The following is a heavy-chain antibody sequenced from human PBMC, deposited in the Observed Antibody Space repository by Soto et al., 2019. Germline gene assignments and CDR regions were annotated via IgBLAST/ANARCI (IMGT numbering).Heavy chain of an antibody. CDR1: GGSFSCYY. D-gene: IGHD3-10*01. V-gene: IGHV4-34*01. CDR2: INHSGST. Sequence: SETLSFTCAVYGGSFSCYYWSWIRQAPGKGLEWIGEINHSGSTNYNPSLKSRVTISVDTSKNQFSLKLSSVTAADTAVYYCARPRAGAVRIFDYWGQGTLVTVSS. J-gene: IGHJ4*02. CDR3: ARPRAGAVRIFDY.